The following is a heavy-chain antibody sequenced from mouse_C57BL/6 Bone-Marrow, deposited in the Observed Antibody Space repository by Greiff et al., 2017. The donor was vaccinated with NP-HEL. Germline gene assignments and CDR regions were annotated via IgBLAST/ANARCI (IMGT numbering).Heavy chain of an antibody. CDR1: GFNIKDDY. CDR3: TTRDYGSSYDAMDY. Sequence: EVKLMESGAELVRPGASVKLSCTASGFNIKDDYMHWVKQRPEQGLEWIGWIDPENGDTEYASKFQGKATISADTTTNTAYLQLSSLTAEDTAVYYCTTRDYGSSYDAMDYWGQGTSVTVSS. J-gene: IGHJ4*01. CDR2: IDPENGDT. D-gene: IGHD1-1*01. V-gene: IGHV14-4*01.